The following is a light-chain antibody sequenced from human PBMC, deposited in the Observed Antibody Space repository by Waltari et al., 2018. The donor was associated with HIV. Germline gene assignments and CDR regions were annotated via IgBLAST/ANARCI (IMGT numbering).Light chain of an antibody. Sequence: QSVLTQPPSASGTPGQRVTIACSGSRSNIGSNSVNWYQHLPGTAPKLLIHSDNQRPSGVPDRFSGSKSGTSASLAITGLQSEDEGDYYCAAWDDSLMGVFGGGTKLTVL. CDR2: SDN. CDR3: AAWDDSLMGV. CDR1: RSNIGSNS. J-gene: IGLJ3*02. V-gene: IGLV1-44*01.